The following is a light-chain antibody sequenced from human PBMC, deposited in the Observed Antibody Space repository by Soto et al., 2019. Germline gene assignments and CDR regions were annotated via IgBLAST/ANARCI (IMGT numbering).Light chain of an antibody. CDR1: QSVSTSY. CDR2: GSS. Sequence: EIVLTQSPGTLSLSPGERATLSCRASQSVSTSYLAWYQQKPGQAPRLLIHGSSSRATGIPDRFSGSWSGTDFTLTISRLEPEDCALYYCQQYGSSPFTFGGGTKVEIK. V-gene: IGKV3-20*01. CDR3: QQYGSSPFT. J-gene: IGKJ4*01.